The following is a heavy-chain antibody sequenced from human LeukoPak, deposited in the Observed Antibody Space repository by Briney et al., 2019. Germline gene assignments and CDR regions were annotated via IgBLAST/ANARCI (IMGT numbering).Heavy chain of an antibody. CDR3: ASPYSYYFDH. V-gene: IGHV4-30-2*01. CDR1: GGSLSSGGYY. Sequence: SETLSLTCTVSGGSLSSGGYYWSWIRQPPGKGLEWIGYIFHTGNIDYNPSLKSRLIISVDRSKNQFSLKLSSVTAADTAVYYCASPYSYYFDHWGQGILVTVSS. CDR2: IFHTGNI. J-gene: IGHJ4*02. D-gene: IGHD4-11*01.